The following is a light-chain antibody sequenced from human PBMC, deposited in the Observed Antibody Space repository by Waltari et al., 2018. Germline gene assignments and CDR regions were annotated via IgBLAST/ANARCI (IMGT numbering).Light chain of an antibody. J-gene: IGLJ1*01. V-gene: IGLV3-21*01. Sequence: SYVLTQPPSVSVAPGETARITCWGNNIASKSVNWYRQRPGQAPVVVISYDNDRAAGIPERFSGSNSGNTATLTISRVEAGDEADYYCQVWDANTDPGVFGTGTEVTVL. CDR1: NIASKS. CDR3: QVWDANTDPGV. CDR2: YDN.